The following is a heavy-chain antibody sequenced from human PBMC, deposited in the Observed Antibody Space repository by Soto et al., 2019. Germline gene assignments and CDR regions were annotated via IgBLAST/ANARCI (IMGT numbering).Heavy chain of an antibody. CDR1: GFTFSSYS. J-gene: IGHJ6*02. D-gene: IGHD3-10*01. V-gene: IGHV3-21*01. CDR3: ARVVDYYAPYYCYGMDV. CDR2: ISSSSSYI. Sequence: EVQLVESGGGLVKPGGSLRLSCAASGFTFSSYSMNWVRQAPGKGLEWVSSISSSSSYIYYADSVKGRFTISRDNAKNSLYLQMNSLRAEDTAVYYCARVVDYYAPYYCYGMDVWGQGTTVTVSS.